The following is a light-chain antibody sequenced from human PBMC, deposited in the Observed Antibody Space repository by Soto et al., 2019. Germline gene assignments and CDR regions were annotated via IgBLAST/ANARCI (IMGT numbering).Light chain of an antibody. CDR3: QQLNSNPLT. V-gene: IGKV1-9*01. Sequence: DIQLTQSPSFLSASVGDRVIITCRVSQGISSYLAWYQQKPGKAPKLLIYSASTLQSGVPSRFGGSGSGTEFTLTISSLQPEDFATYYCQQLNSNPLTFGPGTKVDIK. CDR1: QGISSY. CDR2: SAS. J-gene: IGKJ3*01.